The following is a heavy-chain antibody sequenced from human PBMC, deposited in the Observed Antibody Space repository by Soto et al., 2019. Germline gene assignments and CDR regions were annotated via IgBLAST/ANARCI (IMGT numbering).Heavy chain of an antibody. CDR2: ISYDGSNK. D-gene: IGHD2-8*02. CDR1: GFTFSNYG. V-gene: IGHV3-30*03. J-gene: IGHJ4*02. CDR3: ARDKITGLFDY. Sequence: GGSLRLSCAASGFTFSNYGMHWVRQAPGKGLEWVAVISYDGSNKYYADSVKGRFTISRDNSKNTLYLQMNSLRAEDTVVYYCARDKITGLFDYWGQGTLVTVSS.